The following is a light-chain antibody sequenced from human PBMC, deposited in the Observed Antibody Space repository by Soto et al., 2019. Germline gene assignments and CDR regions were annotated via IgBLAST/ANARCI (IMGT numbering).Light chain of an antibody. J-gene: IGLJ3*02. Sequence: QSALTQPPSASGSPGQSVTISCTGTSSDVGGYNYVSWYQQHPGKAPKLMIYEVSKRPSGVPDRFSGSKSGNTASLTVSGLQAEDEADYYRSSYAGSNNLGVFGGGTKVTVL. CDR3: SSYAGSNNLGV. CDR1: SSDVGGYNY. CDR2: EVS. V-gene: IGLV2-8*01.